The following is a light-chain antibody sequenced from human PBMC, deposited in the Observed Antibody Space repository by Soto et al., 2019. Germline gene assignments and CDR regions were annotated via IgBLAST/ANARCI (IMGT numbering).Light chain of an antibody. Sequence: QSALTQPRSVSGSPGQSVTISCTGTSSDVGAYNYFSWYQQHPGKAPKFMIYDVSKRPSGVPDRFSGSKSGNTASLTISGLQAEDEADYYCCSYAGTYSYVFGTGTKVTVL. J-gene: IGLJ1*01. CDR3: CSYAGTYSYV. V-gene: IGLV2-11*01. CDR2: DVS. CDR1: SSDVGAYNY.